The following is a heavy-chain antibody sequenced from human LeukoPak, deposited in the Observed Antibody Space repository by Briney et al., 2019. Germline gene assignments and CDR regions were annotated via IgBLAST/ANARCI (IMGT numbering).Heavy chain of an antibody. CDR1: GGSISLSYYY. D-gene: IGHD6-19*01. Sequence: SETLSLTCSVSGGSISLSYYYWGWIRQPPGKALEWIRSVYYSGTTSYNPSLKSRVTISVYMSKNQFSLRLRSVTAADTAMYYCARGTLYSGWSYYFDYSGQGSQVTVSS. J-gene: IGHJ4*02. CDR2: VYYSGTT. CDR3: ARGTLYSGWSYYFDY. V-gene: IGHV4-39*07.